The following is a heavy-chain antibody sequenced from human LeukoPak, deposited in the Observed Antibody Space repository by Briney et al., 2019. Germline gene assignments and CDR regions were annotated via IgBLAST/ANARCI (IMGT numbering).Heavy chain of an antibody. V-gene: IGHV3-48*01. CDR1: GFTFSSYS. CDR2: ISSSSSTI. J-gene: IGHJ4*02. CDR3: ARDLGETYYDFWSGYPAY. Sequence: GGSLRLSCAASGFTFSSYSMNWVRQAPGKGPEWVSYISSSSSTIYYADSVKGRFTISRDNAKNSLYLQMNSLRAEDTAVYYCARDLGETYYDFWSGYPAYWGQGTLVTVSS. D-gene: IGHD3-3*01.